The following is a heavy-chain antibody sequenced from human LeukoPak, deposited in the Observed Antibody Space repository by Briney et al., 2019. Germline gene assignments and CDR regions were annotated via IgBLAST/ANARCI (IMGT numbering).Heavy chain of an antibody. Sequence: GGSLRVSCAASGFNFSDYFMSWIRQAPGKGLQWLAYISKTGRGIEYAESVRGRFTISRDNAKNSVFLQMDSLRAEDTAVYFCATVRYSTIWSFEFDNWGQGALVTVSS. J-gene: IGHJ4*02. V-gene: IGHV3-11*01. CDR1: GFNFSDYF. CDR2: ISKTGRGI. D-gene: IGHD5-12*01. CDR3: ATVRYSTIWSFEFDN.